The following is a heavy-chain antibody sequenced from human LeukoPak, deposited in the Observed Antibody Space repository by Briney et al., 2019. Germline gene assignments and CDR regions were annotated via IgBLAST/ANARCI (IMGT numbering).Heavy chain of an antibody. CDR3: ATYSSSWWYLDC. D-gene: IGHD6-13*01. CDR1: GYTFSNYW. J-gene: IGHJ4*02. CDR2: IYPGDSDT. V-gene: IGHV5-51*01. Sequence: GESLKISCKGSGYTFSNYWSGWVRQMPGKGLERMGIIYPGDSDTRYSPSLQGQVTISVDKSISTAYLQWSSLRASDTAMYYCATYSSSWWYLDCWGRGTLVTVSS.